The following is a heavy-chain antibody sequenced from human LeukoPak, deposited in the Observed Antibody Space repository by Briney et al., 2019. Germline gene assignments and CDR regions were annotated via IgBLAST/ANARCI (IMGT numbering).Heavy chain of an antibody. CDR2: IYYSGST. CDR1: GGSISSYY. Sequence: TSETLSLNCTVSGGSISSYYWSWIRQPPGKGLEWIGYIYYSGSTNYNPSLKSRVTISVDTSKNQFSLKLSSVTAADTAVYYCASQYYDSSGYYFGPIDYWGQGTLVTVSS. CDR3: ASQYYDSSGYYFGPIDY. J-gene: IGHJ4*02. V-gene: IGHV4-59*08. D-gene: IGHD3-22*01.